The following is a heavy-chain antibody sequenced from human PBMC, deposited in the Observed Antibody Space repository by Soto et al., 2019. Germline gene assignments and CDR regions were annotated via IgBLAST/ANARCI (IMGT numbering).Heavy chain of an antibody. CDR1: GFSFSRYN. J-gene: IGHJ4*02. CDR3: ARDFPPLY. Sequence: GGSLRLSCAASGFSFSRYNMNWVRQAPGKGLEWVSSITSSSSYIYYADSVKGRFTISRDNAKNSLYLQMNSLRAEDTAVYYCARDFPPLYWGQGTLVTVSS. V-gene: IGHV3-21*01. CDR2: ITSSSSYI.